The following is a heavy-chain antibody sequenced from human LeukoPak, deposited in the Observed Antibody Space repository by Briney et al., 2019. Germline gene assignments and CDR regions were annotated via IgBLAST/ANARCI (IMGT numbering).Heavy chain of an antibody. CDR2: ISDDSYNI. D-gene: IGHD3-3*01. J-gene: IGHJ4*02. Sequence: LPGGSLRLSCAASGFTFSSHSMSWVRQAPGRGLEWISFISDDSYNIDYADPVRGRFTVSRDNAKNSLYLQMNSLRAEDTAVYYCARHTRASQYYFDHWGQGTLVTVSS. CDR3: ARHTRASQYYFDH. V-gene: IGHV3-48*01. CDR1: GFTFSSHS.